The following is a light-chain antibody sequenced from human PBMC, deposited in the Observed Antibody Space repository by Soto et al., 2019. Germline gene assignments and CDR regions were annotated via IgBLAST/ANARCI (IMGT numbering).Light chain of an antibody. CDR3: TLYPTSSTHVV. V-gene: IGLV2-14*01. J-gene: IGLJ2*01. CDR1: SSDVGGYHY. Sequence: QSVLTQPASVSGSPGQSITISCTGTSSDVGGYHYVSWYQQHPGKAPKLMIYEVSNRPSGVSNRFSGSKSGDTASLTISGLQDADEADYYCTLYPTSSTHVVFGGGTKLTVL. CDR2: EVS.